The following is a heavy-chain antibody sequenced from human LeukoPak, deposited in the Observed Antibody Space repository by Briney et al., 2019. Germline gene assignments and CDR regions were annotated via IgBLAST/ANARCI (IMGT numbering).Heavy chain of an antibody. Sequence: SETLSLTCTVSGGSITSYYWSWIRQPAGKGLEWIGRIYNSGSTNYNPSLKSRVTMSVDASKNQFSLKLSSVTAADTAVYYCARDVRDYDFWSGPTFDPWGQGTLVTVSS. CDR3: ARDVRDYDFWSGPTFDP. V-gene: IGHV4-4*07. J-gene: IGHJ5*02. CDR1: GGSITSYY. CDR2: IYNSGST. D-gene: IGHD3-3*01.